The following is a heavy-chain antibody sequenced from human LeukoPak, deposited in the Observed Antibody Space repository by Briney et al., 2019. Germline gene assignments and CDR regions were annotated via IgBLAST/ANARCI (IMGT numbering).Heavy chain of an antibody. CDR1: GYTFTSYG. J-gene: IGHJ4*02. Sequence: GASVKVSCKTSGYTFTSYGISWVRQAPGQGLEWMGWISGYNGNTNYAQKLQGRVTMTTDTSTSTAYMELRSLRSDDTAVYYCARVRATSGSYRPGVYWGQGTLVTVSS. D-gene: IGHD1-26*01. CDR2: ISGYNGNT. CDR3: ARVRATSGSYRPGVY. V-gene: IGHV1-18*01.